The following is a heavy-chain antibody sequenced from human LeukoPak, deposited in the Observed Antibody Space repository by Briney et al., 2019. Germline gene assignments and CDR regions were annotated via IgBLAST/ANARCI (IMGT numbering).Heavy chain of an antibody. CDR2: ISGTGDRT. CDR3: AKGPLIEVAGTTWDY. D-gene: IGHD6-19*01. CDR1: GFTFSIYA. V-gene: IGHV3-23*01. Sequence: RPGGSLRLSCAASGFTFSIYAMSWVRQAPGKELEWVSAISGTGDRTYYADSVKGRFTISRDNSKNTLHLQMNSLRAEDTAVYYCAKGPLIEVAGTTWDYWGQGTLVTVSS. J-gene: IGHJ4*02.